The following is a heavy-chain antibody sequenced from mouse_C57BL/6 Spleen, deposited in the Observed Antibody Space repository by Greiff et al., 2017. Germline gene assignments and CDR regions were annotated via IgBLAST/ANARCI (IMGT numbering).Heavy chain of an antibody. CDR3: ARDSNYAMDY. V-gene: IGHV5-4*01. D-gene: IGHD1-1*01. J-gene: IGHJ4*01. Sequence: EVKLMESGGGLVKPGGSLKLSCAASGFTFSSYAMSWVRQTPEKRLEWVATISDGGSYTYYPDNVKGRFTISRDNAKNNLYLQMSHLKSEDTAMYYCARDSNYAMDYWGQGTSVTVSS. CDR2: ISDGGSYT. CDR1: GFTFSSYA.